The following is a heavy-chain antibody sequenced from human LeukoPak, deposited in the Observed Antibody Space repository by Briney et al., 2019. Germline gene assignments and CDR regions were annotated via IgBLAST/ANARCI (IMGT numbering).Heavy chain of an antibody. CDR3: ARDQTYYVSSGHYYVTYFQH. V-gene: IGHV4-4*07. Sequence: SETLSLTCTVSGASISSSYCTWMRQPAWEGLEWLGRISTGGSTTYNPSFKSRVTMSVDMSKNQFSLNLTSVTAADTAVYYCARDQTYYVSSGHYYVTYFQHWGQGILVTVSS. CDR2: ISTGGST. CDR1: GASISSSY. J-gene: IGHJ1*01. D-gene: IGHD3-22*01.